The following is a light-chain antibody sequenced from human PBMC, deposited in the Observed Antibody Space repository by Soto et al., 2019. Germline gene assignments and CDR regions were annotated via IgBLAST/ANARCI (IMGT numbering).Light chain of an antibody. CDR3: QQYNNLPFT. V-gene: IGKV3-15*01. Sequence: EIVMTQSPATLSVSPGERATLSCRASQSVSNNLAWYQQKPGQAPRLLIYGASTRATGIPARFSGSGSGTEFTLTISSLQSEDFAVYYCQQYNNLPFTFGPGTKVDIK. CDR2: GAS. J-gene: IGKJ3*01. CDR1: QSVSNN.